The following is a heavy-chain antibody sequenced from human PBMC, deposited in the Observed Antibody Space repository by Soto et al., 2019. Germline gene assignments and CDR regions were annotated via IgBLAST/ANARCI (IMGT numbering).Heavy chain of an antibody. D-gene: IGHD1-26*01. Sequence: EVQLVESGGGLVQPGGSLRLSCAASGFTFSSYDMHWVRQATGKGLEWVSAIGTAGDTYYPGSVKGRFTISRENAKNSLYLQMNSMRAEERAVYYCARVPSGSSTYWYFDLWGRGTLVTLSS. J-gene: IGHJ2*01. CDR1: GFTFSSYD. V-gene: IGHV3-13*01. CDR3: ARVPSGSSTYWYFDL. CDR2: IGTAGDT.